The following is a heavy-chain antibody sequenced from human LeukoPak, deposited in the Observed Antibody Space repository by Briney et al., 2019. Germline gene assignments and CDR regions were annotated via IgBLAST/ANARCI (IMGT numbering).Heavy chain of an antibody. D-gene: IGHD3-10*01. CDR1: GYTFTSYA. CDR2: INAGNGNT. J-gene: IGHJ4*02. V-gene: IGHV1-3*01. CDR3: ARWEVRFGRGQFDY. Sequence: GASVKVSCKASGYTFTSYAMHWVRQAPGQRLEWMGWINAGNGNTKYSQKFQGGVTITRDTSASTAYMELSSLRSEDTAVYYCARWEVRFGRGQFDYWGQGTLVTVSS.